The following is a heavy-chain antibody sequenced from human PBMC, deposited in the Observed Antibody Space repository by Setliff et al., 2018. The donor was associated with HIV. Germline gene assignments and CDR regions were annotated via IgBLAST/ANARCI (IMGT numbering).Heavy chain of an antibody. J-gene: IGHJ6*02. CDR1: GFTFSDHY. V-gene: IGHV3-72*01. CDR3: ARAGAATAGKSYHYDMDV. CDR2: TRDKARVYTT. Sequence: GGSLRLSCAASGFTFSDHYMDWVRQAPGKGLEWVDRTRDKARVYTTEYAASVKSRFTIPRDDSKNSLYLQMNSLKTEDTAVYYCARAGAATAGKSYHYDMDVWGQGTTVTVSS. D-gene: IGHD6-13*01.